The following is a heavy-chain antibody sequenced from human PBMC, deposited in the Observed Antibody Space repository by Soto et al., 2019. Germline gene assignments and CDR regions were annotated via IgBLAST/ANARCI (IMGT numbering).Heavy chain of an antibody. V-gene: IGHV3-7*05. CDR2: IKEDGSGT. Sequence: PCLPCAAPEFTVRGICMSLVRRAPGRGLEWVANIKEDGSGTYYVDSVEGRFTISRDNAKKSLYLQMNSLRAEDTALYYCARGGSHSSDSWGQGALVTVSS. CDR1: EFTVRGIC. CDR3: ARGGSHSSDS. D-gene: IGHD1-26*01. J-gene: IGHJ4*02.